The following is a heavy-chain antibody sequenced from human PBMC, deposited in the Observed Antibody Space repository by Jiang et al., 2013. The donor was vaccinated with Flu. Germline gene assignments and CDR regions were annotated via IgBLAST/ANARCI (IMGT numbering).Heavy chain of an antibody. CDR2: IYWNDDK. CDR3: AHKWGSGYSETFDY. CDR1: GFSLSTSGVG. D-gene: IGHD3-22*01. Sequence: KPTQTLTLTCTFSGFSLSTSGVGVGWIRQPPGKALEWLALIYWNDDKRYSPSLKSRLTITKVTSKNQVVLTMTNMDPVDTATYYCAHKWGSGYSETFDYWGQGTLVTVSS. V-gene: IGHV2-5*01. J-gene: IGHJ4*02.